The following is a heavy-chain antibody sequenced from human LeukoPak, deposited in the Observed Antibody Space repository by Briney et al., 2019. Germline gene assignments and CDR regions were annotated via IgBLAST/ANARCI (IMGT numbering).Heavy chain of an antibody. J-gene: IGHJ6*02. D-gene: IGHD6-13*01. CDR1: GFIFSSYS. Sequence: GGSLRLSCAASGFIFSSYSMNWVRQAPGKGLEWASSISSSSSYIYYADSVKGRFTISRDNAKNSLYLQMNSLRAEDTAVYYCARVEAAAGRGYYGMDVWGQGTTVTVSS. CDR2: ISSSSSYI. V-gene: IGHV3-21*01. CDR3: ARVEAAAGRGYYGMDV.